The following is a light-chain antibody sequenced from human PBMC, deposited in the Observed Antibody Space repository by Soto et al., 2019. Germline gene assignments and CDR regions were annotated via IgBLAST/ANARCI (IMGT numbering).Light chain of an antibody. V-gene: IGKV3-11*01. J-gene: IGKJ4*01. CDR2: DAS. CDR1: QSVSTY. Sequence: EIVLIQSPATLSMSPGERATLSCRASQSVSTYLAWYQQKPGQAPRLLIFDASNRASGIPSRFSGSGSGTNFTLTISRLEPEDFAVYFCQQRSHWPPLTFGGGTKVEIK. CDR3: QQRSHWPPLT.